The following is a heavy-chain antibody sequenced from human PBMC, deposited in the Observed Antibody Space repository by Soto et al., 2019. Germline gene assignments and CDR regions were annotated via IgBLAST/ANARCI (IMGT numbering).Heavy chain of an antibody. J-gene: IGHJ1*01. CDR2: IFCRGDT. D-gene: IGHD1-7*01. Sequence: VQLQGSGPGLVKPSQTLSLTCTVSGASVNTGDYYWSYIRQSPGKGLEWLGYIFCRGDTYYNPSLKSRATISLNTSRNQISLTLTSVPDADTAVYFCVGTGTTDDFWGQGTLVTVSS. V-gene: IGHV4-30-4*01. CDR3: VGTGTTDDF. CDR1: GASVNTGDYY.